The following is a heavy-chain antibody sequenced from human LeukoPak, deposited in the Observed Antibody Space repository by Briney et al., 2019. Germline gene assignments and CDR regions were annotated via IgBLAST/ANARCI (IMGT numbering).Heavy chain of an antibody. CDR2: ISAYNGNT. Sequence: ASVKVSCKASGYTFTSYGISWVRQAPGQGLEWMGWISAYNGNTNYAQKLQGRVTMTTDTSTSTAYMELRSLRSDDTAVYYCATLGVDEDYYYYYMDVWGKGTTVTISS. CDR3: ATLGVDEDYYYYYMDV. V-gene: IGHV1-18*01. J-gene: IGHJ6*03. CDR1: GYTFTSYG. D-gene: IGHD3-3*01.